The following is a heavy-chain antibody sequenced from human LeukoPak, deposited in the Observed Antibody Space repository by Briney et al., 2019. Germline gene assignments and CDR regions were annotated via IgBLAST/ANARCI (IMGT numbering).Heavy chain of an antibody. CDR3: ARDSPIAVVVAANNWFDP. CDR1: GYTLTGYY. D-gene: IGHD2-15*01. CDR2: INPNTGGT. J-gene: IGHJ5*02. Sequence: ASVKVSCKASGYTLTGYYLHWVRQAPGQGLEWMGRINPNTGGTNYAQKLQGRVTMTTDTSTSTAYMELRSLRSDDTAVYYCARDSPIAVVVAANNWFDPWGQGTLVTVSS. V-gene: IGHV1-2*06.